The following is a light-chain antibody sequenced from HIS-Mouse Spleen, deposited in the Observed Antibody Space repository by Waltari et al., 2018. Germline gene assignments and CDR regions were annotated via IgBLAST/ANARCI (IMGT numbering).Light chain of an antibody. J-gene: IGKJ2*01. CDR1: QSVSSSY. CDR3: QQYGSSPPDT. Sequence: EIVLTQSPGTLSLSPGERATLSCRASQSVSSSYLAWYQQNPGQAPRLLIYGASSRATGIPDRVSGSGSGTDCTLTISRLEPEDFAVYYCQQYGSSPPDTFGQGTKLEIK. CDR2: GAS. V-gene: IGKV3-20*01.